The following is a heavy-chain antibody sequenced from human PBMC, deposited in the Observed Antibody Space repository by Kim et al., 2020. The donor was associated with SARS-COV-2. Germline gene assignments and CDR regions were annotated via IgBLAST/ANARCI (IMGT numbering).Heavy chain of an antibody. CDR3: ARDGGEYYYYGMDV. D-gene: IGHD3-3*01. CDR1: GFTFSSYS. CDR2: ISSSSSYI. J-gene: IGHJ6*02. Sequence: GGSLRLSCAASGFTFSSYSMNWFRQAPGKGLEWVSSISSSSSYIYYADSVKGRFTISRDNAKNSLYLQMNSLRAEDTAVYYCARDGGEYYYYGMDVWGQGTTVTVSS. V-gene: IGHV3-21*01.